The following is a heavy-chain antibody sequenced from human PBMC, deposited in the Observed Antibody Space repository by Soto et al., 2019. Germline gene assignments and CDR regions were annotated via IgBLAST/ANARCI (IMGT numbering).Heavy chain of an antibody. V-gene: IGHV3-23*01. CDR2: ISGSGGST. CDR1: GFTFSSYA. D-gene: IGHD3-16*01. CDR3: AKGWWIFLTFGDDAFDI. J-gene: IGHJ3*02. Sequence: GESLKISCAASGFTFSSYAMSWVRQAPGKGLEWVSAISGSGGSTYYEDSVKGRFTMSRDNSKNTLYLQMNSLRAGDTASYYCAKGWWIFLTFGDDAFDIWGQGTMVTVSS.